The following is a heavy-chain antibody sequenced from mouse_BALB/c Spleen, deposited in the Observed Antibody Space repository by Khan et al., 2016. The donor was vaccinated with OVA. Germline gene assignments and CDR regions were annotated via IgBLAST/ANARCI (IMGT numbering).Heavy chain of an antibody. CDR3: TRPAYDGYYDY. CDR2: ISTYSGNT. V-gene: IGHV1S137*01. CDR1: GYTFTDYA. J-gene: IGHJ2*01. D-gene: IGHD2-3*01. Sequence: QVPLQQPGPELVRPGVSVKISCKGSGYTFTDYAMHWVKQSHAKSIEWIGLISTYSGNTNYKQKFKGKATMTVDKSSSTAYMELARLTSEDSAIYSCTRPAYDGYYDYWGQGTTLTVSS.